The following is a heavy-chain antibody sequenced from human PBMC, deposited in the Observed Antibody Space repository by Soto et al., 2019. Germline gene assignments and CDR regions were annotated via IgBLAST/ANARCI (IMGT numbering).Heavy chain of an antibody. CDR3: ASPIVTSLLYFGLDF. Sequence: EVQLVQSGAEVKKPGESLKISCKGSGYSFTSYWIGWVRQMPGKGLEWMGIIYPGDSDTRYSPSFQGQVTISAAKSSSPAYLQRSSLLASHPAIYYCASPIVTSLLYFGLDFWGHGTTVTVSS. J-gene: IGHJ6*02. V-gene: IGHV5-51*03. CDR2: IYPGDSDT. CDR1: GYSFTSYW. D-gene: IGHD1-26*01.